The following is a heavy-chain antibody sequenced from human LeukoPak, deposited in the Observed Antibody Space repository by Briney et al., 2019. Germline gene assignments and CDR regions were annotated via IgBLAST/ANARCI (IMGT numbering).Heavy chain of an antibody. J-gene: IGHJ6*02. CDR2: ISGSGGST. CDR1: GFTFSSYA. V-gene: IGHV3-23*01. Sequence: QPGGSLILSCAASGFTFSSYAMSWVRQAPGKGLEWVSAISGSGGSTYYADSVKGRFTISRDNSKNTLYLQMNSLRAEDTAVYYCAKSVVVADLYYYYGMDVWGQGTTVTVSS. D-gene: IGHD2-15*01. CDR3: AKSVVVADLYYYYGMDV.